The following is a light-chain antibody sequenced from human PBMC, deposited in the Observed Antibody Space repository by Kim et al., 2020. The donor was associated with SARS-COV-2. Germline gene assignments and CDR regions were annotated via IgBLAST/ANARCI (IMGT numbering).Light chain of an antibody. CDR2: RNN. CDR1: SSNIGNAF. V-gene: IGLV1-47*01. J-gene: IGLJ3*02. CDR3: AAWDDSRSWV. Sequence: QSVVTQTPSVSGTPGQKVTISCSGSSSNIGNAFVFWYQQLPGTAPKLLIYRNNQRPSGVPDRFSGSKSGTSASLAISGLRSEDEADYYCAAWDDSRSWVFGGGTQLTVL.